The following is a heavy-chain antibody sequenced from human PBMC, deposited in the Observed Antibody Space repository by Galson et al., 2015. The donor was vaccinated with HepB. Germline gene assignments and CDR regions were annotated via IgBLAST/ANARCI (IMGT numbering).Heavy chain of an antibody. Sequence: SLRLSYAASGFTVSSNYISWARQAPGKGLEWVSVIYSGGSTYYADSVKGRFTISRDNSKNTLYLQMNSLRAEDTAVYYCARDRGFSTGLYYYYGMDVWGQGTMVTVSS. J-gene: IGHJ6*02. CDR2: IYSGGST. CDR3: ARDRGFSTGLYYYYGMDV. CDR1: GFTVSSNY. V-gene: IGHV3-66*01. D-gene: IGHD3/OR15-3a*01.